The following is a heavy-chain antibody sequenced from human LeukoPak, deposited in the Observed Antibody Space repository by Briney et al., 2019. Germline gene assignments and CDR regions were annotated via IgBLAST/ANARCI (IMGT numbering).Heavy chain of an antibody. D-gene: IGHD3-10*01. V-gene: IGHV3-53*01. CDR2: VYSGGST. J-gene: IGHJ4*02. Sequence: GGSLRLPCAASGFTVNNNYMSWVRQAPGKGLEWVSIVYSGGSTYYADSVRGRFTISRDNSKNTLYLQMNSLRAEDTAVYYCASLEGSGSYYPRYFDYWGQGTLVTVSS. CDR1: GFTVNNNY. CDR3: ASLEGSGSYYPRYFDY.